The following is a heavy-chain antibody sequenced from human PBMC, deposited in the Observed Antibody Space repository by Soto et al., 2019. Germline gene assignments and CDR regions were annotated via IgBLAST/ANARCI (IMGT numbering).Heavy chain of an antibody. CDR3: ARGGGDYYDSSGYYYLIS. CDR1: GGTFSSYA. Sequence: QVQLVQSGAEVKKPGSSVKVSCKASGGTFSSYAISWVRQAPGQGLEWMGGIIPIFGTANYAQKFQGRVTITADESTSTAYMELSSVRSEDTAVYYCARGGGDYYDSSGYYYLISWGQGTLVTVSS. CDR2: IIPIFGTA. D-gene: IGHD3-22*01. V-gene: IGHV1-69*01. J-gene: IGHJ4*02.